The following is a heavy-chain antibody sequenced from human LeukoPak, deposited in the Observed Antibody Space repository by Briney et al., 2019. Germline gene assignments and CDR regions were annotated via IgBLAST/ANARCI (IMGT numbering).Heavy chain of an antibody. Sequence: SETLSLTCTVSGGSISSYYWSWIRQPPGKGLEWIGYIYHSGSTYYNPSLKSRVTISVDRSKDQFSLKLSSVTAADTAVYYCARGYTYIAAAGSRFDPWGQGTLVTVSS. CDR2: IYHSGST. CDR3: ARGYTYIAAAGSRFDP. D-gene: IGHD6-13*01. V-gene: IGHV4-59*01. J-gene: IGHJ5*02. CDR1: GGSISSYY.